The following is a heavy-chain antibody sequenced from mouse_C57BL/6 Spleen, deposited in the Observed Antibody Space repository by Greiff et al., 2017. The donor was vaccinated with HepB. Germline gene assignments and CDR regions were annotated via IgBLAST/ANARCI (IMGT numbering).Heavy chain of an antibody. CDR2: IDPSDSYT. J-gene: IGHJ2*01. V-gene: IGHV1-50*01. CDR3: ARHGAFSFDY. CDR1: GYTFTSYW. Sequence: QVQLQQSGAELVKPGASVKLSCKASGYTFTSYWMQWVKQRPGQGLEWIGEIDPSDSYTNYNQKFKGKATLTVDTSSSTAYMQLSSLTSEDSAVYYCARHGAFSFDYWGQGTTLTVSS.